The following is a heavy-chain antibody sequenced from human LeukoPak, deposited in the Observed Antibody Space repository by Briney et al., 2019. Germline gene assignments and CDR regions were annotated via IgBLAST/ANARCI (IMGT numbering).Heavy chain of an antibody. CDR1: GASIRSYY. CDR3: ARDGGRFYNLFDP. J-gene: IGHJ5*02. CDR2: VFHTVST. V-gene: IGHV4-59*01. D-gene: IGHD6-25*01. Sequence: PSETLSLTSSVSGASIRSYYWSSLRQSPGKGPEWIGYVFHTVSTNYSPSLKSRVTISIDTSKSQFSLNLTSVTAADTAVYYCARDGGRFYNLFDPWGPGTLVTVSS.